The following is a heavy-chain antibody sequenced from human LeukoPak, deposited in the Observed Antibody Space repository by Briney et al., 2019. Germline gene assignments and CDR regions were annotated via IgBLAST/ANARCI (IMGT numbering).Heavy chain of an antibody. Sequence: GGSLRLSCAASGFTFSNAWMSWVRQAPGKGLEWVGRIKSKTDGGTTDYAARVKGRFTISRDDSKNTLYLQMNSLKTEDSAVYYCTSEFPIKYSSSLYLDYWGQGPLVTVSS. D-gene: IGHD6-13*01. J-gene: IGHJ4*02. V-gene: IGHV3-15*01. CDR2: IKSKTDGGTT. CDR1: GFTFSNAW. CDR3: TSEFPIKYSSSLYLDY.